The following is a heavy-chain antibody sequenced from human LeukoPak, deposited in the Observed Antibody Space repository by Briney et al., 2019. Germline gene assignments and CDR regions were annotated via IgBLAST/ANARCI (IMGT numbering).Heavy chain of an antibody. CDR2: ISGDAIYT. D-gene: IGHD4-17*01. V-gene: IGHV3-23*01. CDR3: AKNYGTSRPFYDY. Sequence: GGSLRLSCAASGFIFSNYARTWVRQAPGKGLQWVSAISGDAIYTYYLDSVKGRFTTSRDNSKNTLFLQMNSLRADDTAVYYCAKNYGTSRPFYDYWGQGIVVTVSS. CDR1: GFIFSNYA. J-gene: IGHJ4*02.